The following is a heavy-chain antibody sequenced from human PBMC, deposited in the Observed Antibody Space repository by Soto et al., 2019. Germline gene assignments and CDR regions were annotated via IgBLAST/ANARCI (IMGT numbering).Heavy chain of an antibody. D-gene: IGHD6-19*01. Sequence: EVQLLESGGGLVQPGGSLRLSCDASEFMFSSYAMSWVRQAPGKGLEWVSTIYPNGENTYYAASVRGRFTISRDNSKNTVSLQMNSLTPEDTAIYYCAKAKSLRAVRGSSFDSWGQGALLTVSS. CDR1: EFMFSSYA. J-gene: IGHJ4*02. V-gene: IGHV3-23*05. CDR2: IYPNGENT. CDR3: AKAKSLRAVRGSSFDS.